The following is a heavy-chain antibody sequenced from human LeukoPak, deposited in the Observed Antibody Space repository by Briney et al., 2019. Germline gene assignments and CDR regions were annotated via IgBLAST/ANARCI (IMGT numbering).Heavy chain of an antibody. CDR2: IYYSGST. D-gene: IGHD3-10*02. CDR3: ASVPGWAASH. Sequence: SETLSLTCTVSGGSISSSSYYWGWIRQPPGKGLEWIGSIYYSGSTYYNPSLKSRVIISVDTSKNQFSLKLSSVTAADTAVYYCASVPGWAASHWGQGTLVTVSS. V-gene: IGHV4-39*01. J-gene: IGHJ1*01. CDR1: GGSISSSSYY.